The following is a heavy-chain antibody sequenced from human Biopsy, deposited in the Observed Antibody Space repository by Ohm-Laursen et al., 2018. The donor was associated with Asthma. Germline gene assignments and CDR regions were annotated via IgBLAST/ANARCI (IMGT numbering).Heavy chain of an antibody. CDR1: GGALSNFA. CDR2: ILTKFDIT. D-gene: IGHD3-22*01. J-gene: IGHJ4*02. CDR3: ARSYDTHSYPVLFLDY. V-gene: IGHV1-69*04. Sequence: GASVKVSCKASGGALSNFAFSWVRQAPGHGLEWMGTILTKFDITSYAEKFQGRVTITADKSTSTTYMELSSLRSEDTAVYYCARSYDTHSYPVLFLDYWGQGTLVTVSS.